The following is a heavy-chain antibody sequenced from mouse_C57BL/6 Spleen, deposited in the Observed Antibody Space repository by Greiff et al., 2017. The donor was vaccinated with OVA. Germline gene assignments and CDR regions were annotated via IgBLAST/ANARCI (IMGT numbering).Heavy chain of an antibody. V-gene: IGHV3-6*01. Sequence: EVQLQQSGPGLVKPSQSLSLTCSVTGYSITSGYYWNWIRQFPGNKLEWMGYISYDGSNNYNPSLKNRISITRDTSKNQFFLKLNSVTTEDTATYYCATSDGYGGFAYWGQGTLVTVSA. D-gene: IGHD2-3*01. CDR3: ATSDGYGGFAY. J-gene: IGHJ3*01. CDR1: GYSITSGYY. CDR2: ISYDGSN.